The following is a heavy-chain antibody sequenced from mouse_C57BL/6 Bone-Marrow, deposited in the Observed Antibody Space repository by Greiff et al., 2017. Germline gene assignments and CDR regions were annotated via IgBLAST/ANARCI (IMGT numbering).Heavy chain of an antibody. V-gene: IGHV1-69*01. J-gene: IGHJ2*01. Sequence: QVQLQQPGAELVMPGASVKLSCKASGYTITSYWMHWVKQRPGQGLEWIGEIDPSDSYTNYNQKFKGKSKLTVDKSSSTAYMQLSSLTSEDSAVYYCAREAVDGYYPLNYFDYWGQGTTLTVSS. CDR1: GYTITSYW. CDR2: IDPSDSYT. CDR3: AREAVDGYYPLNYFDY. D-gene: IGHD2-3*01.